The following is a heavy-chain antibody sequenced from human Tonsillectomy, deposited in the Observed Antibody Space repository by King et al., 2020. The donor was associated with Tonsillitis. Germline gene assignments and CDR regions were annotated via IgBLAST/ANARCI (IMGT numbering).Heavy chain of an antibody. J-gene: IGHJ4*02. CDR3: ARTIVVVTTAFYY. V-gene: IGHV4-38-2*02. Sequence: VQLQESGPGLVKPSETLSLTCTVSGYSISTGYSWGWIRQSPGKGLEWIASIYHSGSTYYNPSLKSRVTISLDTSKNQFALKLSSVTAADTAVYYCARTIVVVTTAFYYWGQGTLVTVSS. CDR1: GYSISTGYS. CDR2: IYHSGST. D-gene: IGHD1-26*01.